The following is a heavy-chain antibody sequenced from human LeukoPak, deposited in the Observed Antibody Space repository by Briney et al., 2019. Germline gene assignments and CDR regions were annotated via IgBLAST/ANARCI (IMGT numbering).Heavy chain of an antibody. D-gene: IGHD3-22*01. CDR1: GGSFSGYY. CDR3: ARGGKGVITLYYYYYMDV. V-gene: IGHV4-34*01. Sequence: PSETLSLTCAASGGSFSGYYLSWIRQPPGKGLEWIAEINHSGGTNYNPSLKNGVSISADTSKNQFFLKMNSVTAADTAVYYCARGGKGVITLYYYYYMDVWGKGTTVTVSS. CDR2: INHSGGT. J-gene: IGHJ6*03.